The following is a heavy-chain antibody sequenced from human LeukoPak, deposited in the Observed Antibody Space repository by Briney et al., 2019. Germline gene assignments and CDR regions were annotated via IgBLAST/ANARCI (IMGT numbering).Heavy chain of an antibody. CDR3: ARDDRSYDYVWGSYRSWFDP. V-gene: IGHV3-11*01. D-gene: IGHD3-16*02. J-gene: IGHJ5*02. CDR2: ISSSGSTI. CDR1: GFTFSDYY. Sequence: GGSLRLSCAASGFTFSDYYMSWIRQAPGKGLEWVSYISSSGSTIYYADSVKGRFTISRDNAKNSLYLQMNCLRAEDTAVYYCARDDRSYDYVWGSYRSWFDPWGQGTLVTVSS.